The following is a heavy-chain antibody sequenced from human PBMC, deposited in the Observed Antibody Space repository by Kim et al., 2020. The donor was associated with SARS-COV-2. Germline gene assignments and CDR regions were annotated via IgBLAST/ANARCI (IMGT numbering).Heavy chain of an antibody. CDR3: ARITAVTFQFQYYGMDV. Sequence: GGSLRLSCAASGFTFSDYYLTWIRQAPGKGLEWVSYISSSGSVIHLGDSVKGRFTISRDNLRKTLYLQMNSLRAEDTAVYYCARITAVTFQFQYYGMDVWGQGTTVTVSS. V-gene: IGHV3-11*04. CDR2: ISSSGSVI. J-gene: IGHJ6*02. CDR1: GFTFSDYY. D-gene: IGHD4-17*01.